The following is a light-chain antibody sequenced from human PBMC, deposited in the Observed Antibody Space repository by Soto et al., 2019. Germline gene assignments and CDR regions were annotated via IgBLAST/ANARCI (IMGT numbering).Light chain of an antibody. CDR3: QQYGSSPIT. Sequence: EVGLTQSPVTLSLSPGERATLSCRASQSFRGLLAWYQQKPGQAPRLLIYGASSRATGIPDRFSGSGSGTDFTLTISRLEPEDFAVYYCQQYGSSPITFGQGTRLEIK. V-gene: IGKV3-20*01. CDR2: GAS. CDR1: QSFRGL. J-gene: IGKJ5*01.